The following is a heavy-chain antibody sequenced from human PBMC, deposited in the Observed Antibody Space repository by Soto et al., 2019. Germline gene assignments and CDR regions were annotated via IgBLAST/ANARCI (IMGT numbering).Heavy chain of an antibody. J-gene: IGHJ3*02. Sequence: PWGSLRLPCAVSGFTFSSYAMSWVRQAPGKGLEWVSGLSGSGGSRYYADSVKGRFTISRDNSKNTLYLQMNSLRAEDTAVYYCAKDLHITMIVGAFDIWGRGTMVTVSS. V-gene: IGHV3-23*01. CDR2: LSGSGGSR. D-gene: IGHD3-22*01. CDR1: GFTFSSYA. CDR3: AKDLHITMIVGAFDI.